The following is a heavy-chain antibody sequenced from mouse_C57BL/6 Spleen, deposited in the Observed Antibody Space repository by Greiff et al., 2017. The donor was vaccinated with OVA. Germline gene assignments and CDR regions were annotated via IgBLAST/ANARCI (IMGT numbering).Heavy chain of an antibody. Sequence: EVKVVESEGGLVQPGSSMKLSCTASGFTFSDYYMAWVRQVPEKGLEWVANINYDGSSTYYLDSLKSRFIISRDNAKNILYLQMSSLKSEDTATYYCAREGDVDYFDYWGQGTTLTVSS. D-gene: IGHD3-3*01. CDR2: INYDGSST. V-gene: IGHV5-16*01. CDR3: AREGDVDYFDY. J-gene: IGHJ2*01. CDR1: GFTFSDYY.